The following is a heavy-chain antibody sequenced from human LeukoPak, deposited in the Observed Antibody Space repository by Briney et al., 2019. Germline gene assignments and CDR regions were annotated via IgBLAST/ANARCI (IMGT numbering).Heavy chain of an antibody. V-gene: IGHV4-4*07. CDR3: ARAKPKNMVRGLIMRRESRYYFDY. Sequence: SETLSLTCTVSGNSFGDYYWSWIRQPAGKGLEWIGRIYTSGRTTYNPSLKRRVTMSVDTSKSQFSLNLMSVTAADTAVYYCARAKPKNMVRGLIMRRESRYYFDYWGQGTLVTVSS. CDR1: GNSFGDYY. CDR2: IYTSGRT. J-gene: IGHJ4*02. D-gene: IGHD3-10*01.